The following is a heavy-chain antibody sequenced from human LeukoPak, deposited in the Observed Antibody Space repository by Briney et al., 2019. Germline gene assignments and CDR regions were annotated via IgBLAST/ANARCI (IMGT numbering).Heavy chain of an antibody. CDR2: INPNSGGT. CDR1: GYTFTCYY. Sequence: ASVKVSCKASGYTFTCYYMHWVRQAPGQGLEWMGWINPNSGGTNYAQKFQGRVTMTRDTSISTAYMELSRLRSDDTAVYYCAREGVGSSGWYAYWGQGTLVTVSS. J-gene: IGHJ4*02. CDR3: AREGVGSSGWYAY. V-gene: IGHV1-2*02. D-gene: IGHD6-19*01.